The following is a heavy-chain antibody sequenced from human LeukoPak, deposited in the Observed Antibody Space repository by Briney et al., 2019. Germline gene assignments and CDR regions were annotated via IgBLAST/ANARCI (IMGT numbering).Heavy chain of an antibody. Sequence: SETLSLTCSVSGGPIGSSSYYWGWIRQPPGKGLECIGTIYYSGSTYYDPSLQSRVTISVDTSKNQFSLNLSSVTAADTAVYYCARHYFAGPFPDSFAYWAQETLVPVSS. CDR2: IYYSGST. D-gene: IGHD2/OR15-2a*01. CDR1: GGPIGSSSYY. CDR3: ARHYFAGPFPDSFAY. V-gene: IGHV4-39*01. J-gene: IGHJ4*02.